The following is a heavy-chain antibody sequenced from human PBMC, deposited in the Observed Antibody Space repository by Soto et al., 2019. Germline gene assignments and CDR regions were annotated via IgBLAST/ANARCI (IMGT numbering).Heavy chain of an antibody. Sequence: EVQLVESGGGLVKPGGSLRLSCAASGFTFSSYSMKWVRQAPGKGLEWVSSISSSSSYIYYADSVKGRFTISRDNAKNSLYLQMNSLRAEDTAVYYCARDGGSGWHLDYWGQGTLVTVSS. J-gene: IGHJ4*02. CDR3: ARDGGSGWHLDY. CDR2: ISSSSSYI. CDR1: GFTFSSYS. D-gene: IGHD6-19*01. V-gene: IGHV3-21*01.